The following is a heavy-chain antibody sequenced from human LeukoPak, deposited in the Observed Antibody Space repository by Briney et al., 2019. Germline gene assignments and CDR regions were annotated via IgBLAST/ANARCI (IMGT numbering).Heavy chain of an antibody. V-gene: IGHV3-49*04. CDR3: TRVRSGNDFDY. CDR1: GFTFGDHA. Sequence: GRSLRLSCSASGFTFGDHAMSWVRQAPGKGLEWVGFIRSKGYGGTTEYAASVEGRFSLSRDDSKSFVYLQMSSLKTEGTAVYYCTRVRSGNDFDYWGQGTLVTVSS. D-gene: IGHD3-10*01. CDR2: IRSKGYGGTT. J-gene: IGHJ4*02.